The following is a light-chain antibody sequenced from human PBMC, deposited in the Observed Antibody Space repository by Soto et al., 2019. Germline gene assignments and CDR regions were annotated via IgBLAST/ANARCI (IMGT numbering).Light chain of an antibody. CDR1: SSNIGAGYD. J-gene: IGLJ2*01. CDR3: QSYDSSNVV. CDR2: GNN. V-gene: IGLV1-40*01. Sequence: QAVVTQPPSVSGAPGQRVTISCTGSSSNIGAGYDVHWYQQLPGTAPKVLIYGNNNRPSGVPDRFSGSKSGTSASLAISGLLAEDEADFYCQSYDSSNVVFGGGTKLTVL.